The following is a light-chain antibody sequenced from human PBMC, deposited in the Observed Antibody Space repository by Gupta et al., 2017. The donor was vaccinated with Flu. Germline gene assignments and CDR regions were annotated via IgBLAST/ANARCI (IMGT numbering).Light chain of an antibody. V-gene: IGLV2-11*01. Sequence: QSAPTQPRSVSGSPGQSVPISCTGTSTDVGRSNRVSWYEQRPGKAPKLILYDVTERPSGVPDRFSGSKSGNTASLTISGLQADDEADYYCSSHAGRVTWVFGTGTTVTVL. CDR2: DVT. CDR1: STDVGRSNR. J-gene: IGLJ1*01. CDR3: SSHAGRVTWV.